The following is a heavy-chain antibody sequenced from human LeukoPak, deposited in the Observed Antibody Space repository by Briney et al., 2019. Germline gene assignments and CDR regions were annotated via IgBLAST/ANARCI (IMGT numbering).Heavy chain of an antibody. CDR1: GFTFSSYS. V-gene: IGHV3-21*01. CDR2: ISSSGTYV. Sequence: AGSLRLSCAASGFTFSSYSMTWVRQAPGKGLVWVLYISSSGTYVYYEDSVKGRFTIYRDNAKNSLYLQMNSLRDDDAAVYYCARASSKQLAGYLPDGFDIWGQGTMVTVSS. D-gene: IGHD3-9*01. CDR3: ARASSKQLAGYLPDGFDI. J-gene: IGHJ3*02.